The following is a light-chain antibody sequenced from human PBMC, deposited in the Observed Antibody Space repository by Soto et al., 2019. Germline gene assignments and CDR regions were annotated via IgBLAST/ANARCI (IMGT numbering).Light chain of an antibody. CDR2: GAF. V-gene: IGKV1-39*01. CDR3: QQSYITLYS. Sequence: DIQMTQSPSTLSASVGDRFTITCRASQILNNRLSWYQQKPGKAPNLLSSGAFNLQSGVPSRFGGGGSGTDFTLTISSLQPEDFATYYCQQSYITLYSFGQGTRLEIK. CDR1: QILNNR. J-gene: IGKJ2*01.